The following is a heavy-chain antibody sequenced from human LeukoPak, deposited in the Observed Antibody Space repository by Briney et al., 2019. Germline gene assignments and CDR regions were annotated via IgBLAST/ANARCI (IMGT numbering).Heavy chain of an antibody. CDR3: AREQQLVRGFDY. V-gene: IGHV3-30*04. CDR1: GFTFSSYA. J-gene: IGHJ4*02. Sequence: GGSLRLSCAASGFTFSSYAMHWVRQAPGKGLEWVAVISYDGSNKYYADSVKGRSTISRDNSKNTLYLQMNSLRAEDTAVYYCAREQQLVRGFDYWGQGTLVTVSS. CDR2: ISYDGSNK. D-gene: IGHD6-13*01.